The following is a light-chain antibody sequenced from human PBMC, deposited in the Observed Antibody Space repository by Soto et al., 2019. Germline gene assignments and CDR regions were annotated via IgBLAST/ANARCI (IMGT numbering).Light chain of an antibody. CDR3: CSYAGSSTSWV. Sequence: QSALTQPASVSGSPGQSITISCTGTSSDAGNYNFVSWYQRHPGKAPKVIIYEDSTRPSGVSNRISGPKSGNTASLTISGLQAEDEADYYCCSYAGSSTSWVFGGGTKVTVL. J-gene: IGLJ3*02. CDR2: EDS. V-gene: IGLV2-23*01. CDR1: SSDAGNYNF.